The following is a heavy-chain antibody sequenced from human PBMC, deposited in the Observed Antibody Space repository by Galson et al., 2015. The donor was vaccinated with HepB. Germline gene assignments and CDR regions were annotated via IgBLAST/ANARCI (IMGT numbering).Heavy chain of an antibody. Sequence: SVKVSCKASGYTFSSYAMHWVRQAPGQSLEWMGWINAGNGNTKYSQKFQGRVTITRDTSASTAYMELSSLRSEDTAVYYCARGRDTKVMPLHYWGQGTLVTVSS. J-gene: IGHJ4*02. CDR1: GYTFSSYA. CDR3: ARGRDTKVMPLHY. D-gene: IGHD4-17*01. V-gene: IGHV1-3*01. CDR2: INAGNGNT.